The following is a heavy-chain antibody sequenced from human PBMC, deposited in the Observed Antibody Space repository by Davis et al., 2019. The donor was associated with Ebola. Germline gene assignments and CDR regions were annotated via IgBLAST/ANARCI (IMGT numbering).Heavy chain of an antibody. J-gene: IGHJ5*02. Sequence: LRLSCAVSGGSISSGGYSWSWIRQPPGKGLEWIGYIYHSGSTYYNPSLKSRVTISVDRSKNQFSLKLSSVTAADTAVYYCARKSSGWYGKHRGRFDPWGQGTLVTVSS. CDR1: GGSISSGGYS. CDR2: IYHSGST. CDR3: ARKSSGWYGKHRGRFDP. V-gene: IGHV4-30-2*01. D-gene: IGHD6-19*01.